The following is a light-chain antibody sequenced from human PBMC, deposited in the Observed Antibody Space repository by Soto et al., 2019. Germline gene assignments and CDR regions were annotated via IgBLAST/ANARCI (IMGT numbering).Light chain of an antibody. CDR2: GAS. V-gene: IGKV3-15*01. CDR3: QQYDNWLRT. Sequence: EIVMTQSPATLSVSPGERATLSCRASQSVSSNLAWYQQKPGQAPRLLIYGASTRATGILERFSGIGSGTEFTLTISSLQSEDLAVYYCQQYDNWLRTFGQGTKLEIK. J-gene: IGKJ2*01. CDR1: QSVSSN.